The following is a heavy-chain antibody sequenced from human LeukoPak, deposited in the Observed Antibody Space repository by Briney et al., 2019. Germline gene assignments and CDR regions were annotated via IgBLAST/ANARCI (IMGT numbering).Heavy chain of an antibody. Sequence: SETLSLTCAVSGYSISSGYYWGWFRPPPGKGLGWIGCMYHSGSTYYNPSLKSRVTISVDTSKNQFSLKLSSVTAADTAVYYCGRQGGSSSPYYYYYMDVWGKGTTVTVSS. J-gene: IGHJ6*03. CDR1: GYSISSGYY. CDR3: GRQGGSSSPYYYYYMDV. V-gene: IGHV4-38-2*01. D-gene: IGHD6-13*01. CDR2: MYHSGST.